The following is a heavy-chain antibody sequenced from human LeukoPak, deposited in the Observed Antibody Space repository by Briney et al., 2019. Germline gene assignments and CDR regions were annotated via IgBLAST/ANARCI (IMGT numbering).Heavy chain of an antibody. D-gene: IGHD2-15*01. CDR2: IYYSGST. Sequence: KPSETLSLTCTVSGGSISSSSYYWGWIRQPPGKGLEWSGSIYYSGSTYYNPSLKSRVTISVDTSKNQFSLKLSSVTAADTAVYYCASGSLHIVYYYYYMDVWGKGTTVTVSS. CDR3: ASGSLHIVYYYYYMDV. J-gene: IGHJ6*03. CDR1: GGSISSSSYY. V-gene: IGHV4-39*01.